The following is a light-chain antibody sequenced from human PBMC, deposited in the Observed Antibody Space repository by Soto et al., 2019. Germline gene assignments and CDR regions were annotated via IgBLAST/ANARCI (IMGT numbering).Light chain of an antibody. CDR3: QQYYSSPS. Sequence: DILMTQSPDSLAVSLGERATINCKSRQRVLFTSNNKNYLAWYQQIPGQPPKLLIYWASTRESGVPYRFSGSGSRTDMTLTISSLQAEDVAVYYCQQYYSSPSFGQRTRLEIK. V-gene: IGKV4-1*01. CDR2: WAS. J-gene: IGKJ5*01. CDR1: QRVLFTSNNKNY.